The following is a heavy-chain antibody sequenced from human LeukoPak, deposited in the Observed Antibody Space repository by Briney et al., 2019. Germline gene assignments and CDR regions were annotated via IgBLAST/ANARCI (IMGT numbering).Heavy chain of an antibody. J-gene: IGHJ4*02. CDR1: GYTFTGYY. D-gene: IGHD5-12*01. V-gene: IGHV1-2*02. CDR3: ARVYSGYEHYFDY. CDR2: INPNSGGT. Sequence: ASVKVSCTASGYTFTGYYMHWVRQAPGQGLEWMGWINPNSGGTNYAQKFQGRVTMTRDTSISTAYMELSRLRSDDTAVYYCARVYSGYEHYFDYWGQGTLVTVSS.